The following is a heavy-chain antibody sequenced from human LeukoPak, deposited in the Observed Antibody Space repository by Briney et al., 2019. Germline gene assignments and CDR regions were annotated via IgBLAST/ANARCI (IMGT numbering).Heavy chain of an antibody. J-gene: IGHJ4*02. D-gene: IGHD3-3*01. V-gene: IGHV3-11*01. CDR1: GFTLSDFY. Sequence: PGGSLRLSCAASGFTLSDFYMSWIRQAPGKGLEWVSSISRGGSNIYYADSVKGRFTISRDNSKNTLYLQMNSLRAEDTAVYYCAKDQDDFWSGDFDYWGQGTLVTVSS. CDR3: AKDQDDFWSGDFDY. CDR2: ISRGGSNI.